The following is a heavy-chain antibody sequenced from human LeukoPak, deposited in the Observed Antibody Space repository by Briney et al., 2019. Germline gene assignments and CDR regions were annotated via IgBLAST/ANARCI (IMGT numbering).Heavy chain of an antibody. V-gene: IGHV4-39*07. Sequence: PSETLSLTCTVSGGSISDSSYYWGWIRQPPGKGLEWIGSIYYSGSTYYNPSLKSRVTISVDTSKNQFSLKLSSVTAADTAVYYCARDAPGAADAFDIWGQGTMVTVSS. D-gene: IGHD7-27*01. J-gene: IGHJ3*02. CDR1: GGSISDSSYY. CDR2: IYYSGST. CDR3: ARDAPGAADAFDI.